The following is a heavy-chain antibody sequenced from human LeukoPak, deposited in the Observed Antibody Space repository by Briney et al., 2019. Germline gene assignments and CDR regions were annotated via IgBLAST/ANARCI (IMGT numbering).Heavy chain of an antibody. CDR3: ARTPAFGELLNWFDP. V-gene: IGHV4-4*02. J-gene: IGHJ5*02. D-gene: IGHD3-10*01. CDR2: IYHSGST. CDR1: GGSISSSSW. Sequence: PSETLSLTCAVSGGSISSSSWWSWVRQPPGKGLEWIGEIYHSGSTNYNPSLKSRVTISVDKSKNQFSLKLSSVTAADTAVYYCARTPAFGELLNWFDPWGQGTLVTVSS.